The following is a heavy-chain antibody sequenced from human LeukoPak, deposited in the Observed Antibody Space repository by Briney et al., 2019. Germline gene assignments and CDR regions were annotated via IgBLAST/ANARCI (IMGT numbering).Heavy chain of an antibody. J-gene: IGHJ3*02. CDR1: GDSISSSSYY. V-gene: IGHV4-39*07. Sequence: SETLSLTCTVSGDSISSSSYYWGWIRQPPGKGLEWIGSIYYSGSTNYNPSLKSRVTISVDTSKNQFSLKLSSVTAADTAVYYCASYDSSGYWAFDIWGQGTMVTVSS. D-gene: IGHD3-22*01. CDR3: ASYDSSGYWAFDI. CDR2: IYYSGST.